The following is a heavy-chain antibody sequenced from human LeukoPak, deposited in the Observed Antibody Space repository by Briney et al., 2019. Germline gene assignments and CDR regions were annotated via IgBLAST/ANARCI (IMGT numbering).Heavy chain of an antibody. V-gene: IGHV3-15*01. CDR1: GFTFSNAW. Sequence: GGSLRLSCAASGFTFSNAWMSWVRQAPGKGLEGVGRIKSKTDGGTTDYAAPVKGRFTISRDDSKNTLYLQMNSLKTEDTAVYYCTTETGYDFWSGYYTLYYYYMDVWGKGTTVTVSS. CDR3: TTETGYDFWSGYYTLYYYYMDV. CDR2: IKSKTDGGTT. D-gene: IGHD3-3*01. J-gene: IGHJ6*03.